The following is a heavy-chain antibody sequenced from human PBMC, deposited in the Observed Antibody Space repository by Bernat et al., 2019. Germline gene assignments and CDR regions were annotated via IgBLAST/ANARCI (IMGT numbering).Heavy chain of an antibody. V-gene: IGHV4-34*01. Sequence: QVQLQQWGAGLLKPSETLSLTCAVYGGSFSGYYWSWIRQPPGKGLEWIGEINHSGSTNYNPSLKSRGTTSVDTSKNQFSMKLRSVTAAETAVYYCARGRGAVAGTNLLDYWGQGTLVTVSS. J-gene: IGHJ4*02. D-gene: IGHD6-19*01. CDR2: INHSGST. CDR1: GGSFSGYY. CDR3: ARGRGAVAGTNLLDY.